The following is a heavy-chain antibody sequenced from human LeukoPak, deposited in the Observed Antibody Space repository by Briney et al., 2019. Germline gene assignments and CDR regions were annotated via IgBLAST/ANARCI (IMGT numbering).Heavy chain of an antibody. V-gene: IGHV5-51*01. CDR1: GYSFSSYW. CDR2: IYPGDSET. D-gene: IGHD1-1*01. J-gene: IGHJ4*02. Sequence: PGESLKISCKGSGYSFSSYWIGWVRQMPGKGLEWMGIIYPGDSETRYSPSFQGQVTISADKSISTAYLQWSSLKASDTAMYYCARHPRLEGPTSYYFDYWGQGTLVTVSS. CDR3: ARHPRLEGPTSYYFDY.